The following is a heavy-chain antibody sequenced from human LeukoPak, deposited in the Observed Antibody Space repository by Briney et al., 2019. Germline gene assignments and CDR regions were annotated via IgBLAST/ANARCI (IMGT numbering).Heavy chain of an antibody. CDR3: ATVWCSSGSCYSPFDY. V-gene: IGHV3-23*01. CDR2: ISGSGGST. Sequence: GGSLRLSCAVSGFTFSSYAMSWVRQAPGKGLEWVSGISGSGGSTYYADSVKGRFTISRDNSKNTPYLQMNSLRAEDTAVYYCATVWCSSGSCYSPFDYWGQGALVAVSS. D-gene: IGHD2-15*01. J-gene: IGHJ4*02. CDR1: GFTFSSYA.